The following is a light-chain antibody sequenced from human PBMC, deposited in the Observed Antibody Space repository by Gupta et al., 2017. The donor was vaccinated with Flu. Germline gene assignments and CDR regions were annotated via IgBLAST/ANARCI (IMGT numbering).Light chain of an antibody. Sequence: DIVLTQSPGTLSLSPGERATLSCRASQSVSSSYLAWYQQRPGQAPRLLIYGAFSRATGLPDRFSGSGSGTDFTLTISRLEPEDFAVYYCQQYGSSLITFGQGTRLEIK. J-gene: IGKJ5*01. CDR1: QSVSSSY. V-gene: IGKV3-20*01. CDR2: GAF. CDR3: QQYGSSLIT.